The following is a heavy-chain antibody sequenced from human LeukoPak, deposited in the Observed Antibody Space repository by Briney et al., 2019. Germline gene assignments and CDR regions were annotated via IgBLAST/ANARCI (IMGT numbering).Heavy chain of an antibody. CDR1: GFTVSTNY. J-gene: IGHJ4*02. Sequence: PGGSLRLSCAASGFTVSTNYMSWVRQAPGKGLEWVANIKQDGSEKYYVDSVKGRFTISRDNAKNSLYLQMNSLRAEDTAVYYCARPYYYDSSGYYYYWGQGTLVTVSS. D-gene: IGHD3-22*01. V-gene: IGHV3-7*01. CDR3: ARPYYYDSSGYYYY. CDR2: IKQDGSEK.